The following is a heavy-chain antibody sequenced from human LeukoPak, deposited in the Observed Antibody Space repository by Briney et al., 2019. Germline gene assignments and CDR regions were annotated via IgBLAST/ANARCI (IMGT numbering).Heavy chain of an antibody. CDR3: AKDNGDFLIDC. V-gene: IGHV3-7*01. CDR1: GFTFSSYW. Sequence: PGGSLRLSCAASGFTFSSYWMSWVRQAPGKGLEWVANIKQDGSEKYYVDSVKGRFTISRDNAKNSLYLQMNSLRAEDTAVYYCAKDNGDFLIDCWGQGTLVTVSS. J-gene: IGHJ4*02. D-gene: IGHD4-17*01. CDR2: IKQDGSEK.